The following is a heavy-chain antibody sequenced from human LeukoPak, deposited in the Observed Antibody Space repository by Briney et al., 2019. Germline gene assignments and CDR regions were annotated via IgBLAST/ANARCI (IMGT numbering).Heavy chain of an antibody. Sequence: PGGSLRLSCTVSGFXFSSSGIHWVRQAPGKGLVWVAGISYDGSEKYYAESVKGRFTISRDYYKTTVYLQMNSLEIEDTAVYYCAKDLLAVTAPKAYFDFWGQGTLVTVSS. CDR3: AKDLLAVTAPKAYFDF. J-gene: IGHJ4*02. CDR1: GFXFSSSG. D-gene: IGHD2-21*02. CDR2: ISYDGSEK. V-gene: IGHV3-30*18.